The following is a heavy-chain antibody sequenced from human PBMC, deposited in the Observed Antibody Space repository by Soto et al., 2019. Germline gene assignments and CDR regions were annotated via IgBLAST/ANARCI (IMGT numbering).Heavy chain of an antibody. CDR2: ISSSGSTI. CDR1: GFTFSDYY. V-gene: IGHV3-11*01. Sequence: QVQLVESGGGLVKPGGSLRLSCAASGFTFSDYYMSWIRQAPGKGLEWVSYISSSGSTIYYADAVKGRFTISRDNAKNSLYLKMNSLRAEDTAVYYCARTMVRGVMTLQDYYYMDGWGKGTTVTVSS. D-gene: IGHD3-10*01. CDR3: ARTMVRGVMTLQDYYYMDG. J-gene: IGHJ6*03.